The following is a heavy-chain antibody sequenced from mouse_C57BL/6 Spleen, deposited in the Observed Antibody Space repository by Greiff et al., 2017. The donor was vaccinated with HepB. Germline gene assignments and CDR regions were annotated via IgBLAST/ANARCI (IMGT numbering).Heavy chain of an antibody. Sequence: VQLQQSDAELVKPGASVKISCKVSGYTFTDHTIHWMKQRPEQGLEWIGYIYPRDGSTKYNEKFKGKATLTADKSSSTADMQLNSLTSEDSAVYFCASGDTVTTVVATDPWFAYWGQGTLVTVSA. CDR2: IYPRDGST. CDR3: ASGDTVTTVVATDPWFAY. V-gene: IGHV1-78*01. CDR1: GYTFTDHT. J-gene: IGHJ3*01. D-gene: IGHD1-1*01.